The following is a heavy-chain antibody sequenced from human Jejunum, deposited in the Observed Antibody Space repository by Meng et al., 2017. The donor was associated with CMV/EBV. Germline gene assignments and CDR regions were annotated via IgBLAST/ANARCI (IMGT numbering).Heavy chain of an antibody. Sequence: SGFTFSNYWMNWVRQAPGKGLEWVANIKNDGSEKYYVNSVKGRFTISRDNAKNSLYLQMNSLRAEDTAVYYCAREDSSGWVFDYWGQGTLVTVSS. D-gene: IGHD6-19*01. V-gene: IGHV3-7*01. CDR3: AREDSSGWVFDY. CDR1: GFTFSNYW. CDR2: IKNDGSEK. J-gene: IGHJ4*02.